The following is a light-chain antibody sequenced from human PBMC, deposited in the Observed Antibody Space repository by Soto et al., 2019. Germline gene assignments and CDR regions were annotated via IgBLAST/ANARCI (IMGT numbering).Light chain of an antibody. CDR3: SSYGGVKGLV. Sequence: QSALTQPPSASGSAGQSVTISCTGGTRDIAVYNFVSWYQQYPGEAPKLIIYEVNKRPSWVPDRFSASKSGNTASLTVSALQPEDEADYYCSSYGGVKGLVFGGGTQLTVL. CDR2: EVN. CDR1: TRDIAVYNF. J-gene: IGLJ7*01. V-gene: IGLV2-8*01.